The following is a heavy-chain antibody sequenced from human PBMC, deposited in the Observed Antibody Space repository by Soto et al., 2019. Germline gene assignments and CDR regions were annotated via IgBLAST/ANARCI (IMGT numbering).Heavy chain of an antibody. CDR1: GFTFSSYA. Sequence: GGSLRLSCAASGFTFSSYAMSWVRQAPGKGLEWVSAISGSGGSTYYADSVKGRFTISRDNSKNTLYLQMNSLRAEDTAVYYCAKDPLHLGELSRAFDIWGQGTMVTVSS. CDR2: ISGSGGST. CDR3: AKDPLHLGELSRAFDI. V-gene: IGHV3-23*01. J-gene: IGHJ3*02. D-gene: IGHD3-16*02.